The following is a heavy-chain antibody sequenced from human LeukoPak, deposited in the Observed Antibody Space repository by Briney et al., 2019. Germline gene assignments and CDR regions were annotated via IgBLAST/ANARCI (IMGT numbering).Heavy chain of an antibody. Sequence: SETLSLTCAVYGGSFSGYYWSWIRQPPGKGLEWIGEINHSGSTNYNPSLKSRGTISVDTSKTQFSLKLSSVTAADTAVYYCARGVAAAETGLDYWGQGTLVTVSS. V-gene: IGHV4-34*01. J-gene: IGHJ4*02. CDR1: GGSFSGYY. D-gene: IGHD6-13*01. CDR3: ARGVAAAETGLDY. CDR2: INHSGST.